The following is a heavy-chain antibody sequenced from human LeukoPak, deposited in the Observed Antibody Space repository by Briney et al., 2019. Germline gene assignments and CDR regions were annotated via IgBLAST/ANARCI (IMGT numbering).Heavy chain of an antibody. Sequence: KPSETLSLTCAVYGGSFSGYYWSWIRQPPGKGLEWIGEINHSGSTNYNPSLKSRVTISVDTSKNQFSLKLSSVTAADTAVYYCAGDSSGYYYHAFDIWGQGTMVTVSS. CDR1: GGSFSGYY. CDR2: INHSGST. CDR3: AGDSSGYYYHAFDI. V-gene: IGHV4-34*01. J-gene: IGHJ3*02. D-gene: IGHD3-22*01.